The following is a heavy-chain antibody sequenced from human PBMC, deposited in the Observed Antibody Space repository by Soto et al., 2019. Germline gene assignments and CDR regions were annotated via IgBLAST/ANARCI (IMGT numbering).Heavy chain of an antibody. J-gene: IGHJ6*02. V-gene: IGHV1-3*01. CDR1: GYTFTSYA. D-gene: IGHD2-21*02. Sequence: ASVKVSCKASGYTFTSYAMHWVRQAPGQRLERMGWINAGNGNTKYSQKFQGRVTITRDTSASTAYMELSSLRSEDTAVYYCAKDIDPKVATPMDVWGQGTTVTVSS. CDR3: AKDIDPKVATPMDV. CDR2: INAGNGNT.